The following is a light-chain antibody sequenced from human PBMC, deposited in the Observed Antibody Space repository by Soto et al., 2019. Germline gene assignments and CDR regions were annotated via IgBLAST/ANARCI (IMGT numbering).Light chain of an antibody. V-gene: IGKV3D-20*01. CDR2: DGS. CDR1: QRVRSSY. J-gene: IGKJ4*01. CDR3: QQYDNSAPLS. Sequence: EIVLTQSPATLSLSPGDRATLSCGASQRVRSSYVAWYQQKAGLAPRLLIYDGSSKASGITDRFSGSGCGTDFSLTICSLEHEDFAVYCCQQYDNSAPLSFGGGTKVEMK.